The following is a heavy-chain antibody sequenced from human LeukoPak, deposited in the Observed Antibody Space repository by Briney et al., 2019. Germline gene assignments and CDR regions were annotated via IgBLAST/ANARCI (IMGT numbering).Heavy chain of an antibody. CDR3: ARLYYYGSGSYYFDY. D-gene: IGHD3-10*01. J-gene: IGHJ4*02. Sequence: SETLSLTCTVSGGSISSYYWSWIRQPPGKGLEWIGYIYYSGSTNYNPSLKSRVTISVDTSKNQFSLKLSSVTAADTAVYYCARLYYYGSGSYYFDYWGQGTQVTVSS. CDR1: GGSISSYY. V-gene: IGHV4-59*01. CDR2: IYYSGST.